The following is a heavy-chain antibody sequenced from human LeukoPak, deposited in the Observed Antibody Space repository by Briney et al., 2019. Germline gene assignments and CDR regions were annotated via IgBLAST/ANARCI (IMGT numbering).Heavy chain of an antibody. CDR1: GFILSDHY. J-gene: IGHJ5*02. CDR3: GRSGRYRPSDL. Sequence: GGSLRLSCAASGFILSDHYIDWVRQAPGKGLEWVGRTRNKANSYTTEYAASVKSRFTISRDDPKNLLYLQMNSLKSEDTAVYYCGRSGRYRPSDLWGQGTLVTVSS. V-gene: IGHV3-72*01. D-gene: IGHD1-26*01. CDR2: TRNKANSYTT.